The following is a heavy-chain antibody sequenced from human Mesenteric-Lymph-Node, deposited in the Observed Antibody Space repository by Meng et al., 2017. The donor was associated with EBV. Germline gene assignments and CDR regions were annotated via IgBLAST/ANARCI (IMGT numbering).Heavy chain of an antibody. V-gene: IGHV4-39*01. Sequence: SECGAGIRQPPGGGLRGIGSFFNSAGTYYNPSLQSRITISVEKSKNQFSLNLSSVTDADTAVYYCANTYRSNNLYFDYWGQGTLVTVSS. CDR1: SEC. J-gene: IGHJ4*02. CDR3: ANTYRSNNLYFDY. D-gene: IGHD3-16*02. CDR2: FFNSAGT.